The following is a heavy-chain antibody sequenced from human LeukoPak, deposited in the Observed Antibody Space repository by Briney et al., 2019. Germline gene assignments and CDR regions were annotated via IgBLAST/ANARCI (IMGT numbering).Heavy chain of an antibody. CDR1: GGSISSYY. D-gene: IGHD3-22*01. CDR3: ARGVVVITPEGWFDP. V-gene: IGHV4-59*01. J-gene: IGHJ5*02. CDR2: IYYSGST. Sequence: SETLSLTCTVSGGSISSYYWSWVRQPPGKGLEWIGDIYYSGSTNYNPSLNSRVTISADTSKNQFSLKLSSVPAAHTAVYYCARGVVVITPEGWFDPWGQGTLVTVSS.